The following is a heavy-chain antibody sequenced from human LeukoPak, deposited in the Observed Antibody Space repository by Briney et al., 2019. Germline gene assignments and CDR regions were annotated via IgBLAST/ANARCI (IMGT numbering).Heavy chain of an antibody. V-gene: IGHV3-15*05. CDR1: GFTFSNAW. Sequence: GGSLRLSCAASGFTFSNAWMTWVRQAPGKGLEWVGRIKSKTDGGTTDYAAPVKGRFTISRDDSKNTLYLHMSSLKTEDTAVYYCTTDMPYSSPSPSTFGSWGQGTLVTVSS. J-gene: IGHJ4*02. D-gene: IGHD6-13*01. CDR3: TTDMPYSSPSPSTFGS. CDR2: IKSKTDGGTT.